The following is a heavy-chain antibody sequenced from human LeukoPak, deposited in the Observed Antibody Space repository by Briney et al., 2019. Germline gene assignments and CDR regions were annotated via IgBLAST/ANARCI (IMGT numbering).Heavy chain of an antibody. J-gene: IGHJ4*02. CDR2: INPSGGST. V-gene: IGHV1-46*01. CDR3: ARGSTVTTISD. Sequence: ASVKVSCKASGYTFTSYYMHWVRQAPGQGLEWMGIINPSGGSTSYAQKFQGRVTMTRDTSTSTVYMELSRLRSDDTAVYYCARGSTVTTISDWGQGTLVTVSS. CDR1: GYTFTSYY. D-gene: IGHD4-17*01.